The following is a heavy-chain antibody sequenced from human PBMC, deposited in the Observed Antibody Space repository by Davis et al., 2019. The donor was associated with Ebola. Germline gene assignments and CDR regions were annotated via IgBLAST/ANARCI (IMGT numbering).Heavy chain of an antibody. CDR3: ATTPQYSSGQNKPFDY. D-gene: IGHD6-19*01. J-gene: IGHJ4*02. Sequence: GGFLRLSCAASGFTLSGYDMNWVRQAPGKGLQWVAVIWDDGSNKYYADSVKGRFTISRDNSKNTLYLQMNSLRAEDTAVYYCATTPQYSSGQNKPFDYWGQGTLVTVSS. V-gene: IGHV3-33*01. CDR1: GFTLSGYD. CDR2: IWDDGSNK.